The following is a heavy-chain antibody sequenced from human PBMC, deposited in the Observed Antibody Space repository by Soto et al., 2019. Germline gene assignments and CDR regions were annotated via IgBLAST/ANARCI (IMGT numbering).Heavy chain of an antibody. CDR1: GRTFSSYA. CDR2: IIPIFGTA. V-gene: IGHV1-69*13. J-gene: IGHJ6*02. CDR3: ARVREYQPMFYGMGV. Sequence: SVKVSCKASGRTFSSYAISWVRQAPGQGLEWMGGIIPIFGTANYAQKFQGRVTITADESTSTAYMELSSLRSEDTAVYYCARVREYQPMFYGMGVWCQGTTVTV. D-gene: IGHD2-2*01.